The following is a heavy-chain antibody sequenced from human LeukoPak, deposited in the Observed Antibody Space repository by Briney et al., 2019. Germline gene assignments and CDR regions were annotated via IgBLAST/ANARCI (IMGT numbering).Heavy chain of an antibody. CDR1: GFVFSRYS. J-gene: IGHJ4*02. CDR2: ISISSNAI. CDR3: ARGEAALTSHLDF. Sequence: PGGSLRLSCAASGFVFSRYSMNWVRQAPGKGLEWISYISISSNAIYYADSVEGRFTISRDKAKNSLYLQMNSLRDEDTAVYYCARGEAALTSHLDFWGQGTLVTVSS. V-gene: IGHV3-48*02. D-gene: IGHD4-11*01.